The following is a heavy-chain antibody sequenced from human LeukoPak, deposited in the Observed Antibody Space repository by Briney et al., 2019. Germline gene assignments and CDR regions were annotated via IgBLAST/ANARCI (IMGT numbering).Heavy chain of an antibody. J-gene: IGHJ1*01. D-gene: IGHD3-16*01. CDR2: INPNSGGT. Sequence: AASVKVSCKAPGYTFTGYYMHWVRQAPGQGLEWMGWINPNSGGTKYAQKFQGRVTMTRDTSISTAYMELSRLRSDDTAVYYCAREKGEYFQHWGQGTLVTVSS. CDR3: AREKGEYFQH. CDR1: GYTFTGYY. V-gene: IGHV1-2*02.